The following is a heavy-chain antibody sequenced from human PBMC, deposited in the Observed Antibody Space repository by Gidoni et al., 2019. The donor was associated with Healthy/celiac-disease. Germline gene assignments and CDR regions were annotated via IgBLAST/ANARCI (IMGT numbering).Heavy chain of an antibody. J-gene: IGHJ4*02. D-gene: IGHD5-12*01. CDR1: GGSFSGYY. Sequence: QVQLQQWGAGLLKPSETLSLTCAVYGGSFSGYYWSWIRQPPGKGLEWIGEINHSGSTNYNPSLKSRVTISVDTSKNQFSLKLSSVTAADTAVYYCARERDGYPVRAYFDYWGQGTLVTVSS. CDR2: INHSGST. CDR3: ARERDGYPVRAYFDY. V-gene: IGHV4-34*01.